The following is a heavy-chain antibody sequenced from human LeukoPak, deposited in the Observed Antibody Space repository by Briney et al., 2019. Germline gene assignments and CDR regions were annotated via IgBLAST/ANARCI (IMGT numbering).Heavy chain of an antibody. J-gene: IGHJ5*02. V-gene: IGHV1-18*01. CDR3: AEGRNDFVWGSYVSRFDP. CDR1: GYTFTSYG. CDR2: ISAYNGNT. D-gene: IGHD3-16*01. Sequence: ASVKVSCKASGYTFTSYGISWVRQAPGQGLEWMGWISAYNGNTNYAQKLQGRVTMTTDTSTSTAYMELRSLRSDDTAVYYCAEGRNDFVWGSYVSRFDPWGQGTLVTVSS.